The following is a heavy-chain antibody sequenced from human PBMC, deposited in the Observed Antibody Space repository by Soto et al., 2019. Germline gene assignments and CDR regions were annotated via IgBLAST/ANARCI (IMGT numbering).Heavy chain of an antibody. CDR2: IYYSGST. D-gene: IGHD3-16*01. J-gene: IGHJ5*01. CDR1: GGSISSGGYY. V-gene: IGHV4-31*03. Sequence: SETLSLTCTVSGGSISSGGYYWSWIRQHPGKGLEWIGYIYYSGSTYYNPSLKSRVTISQDTSSNQFSLTMNSVSASDTAVYYCARDWGPYWFDSWGQGILVTVS. CDR3: ARDWGPYWFDS.